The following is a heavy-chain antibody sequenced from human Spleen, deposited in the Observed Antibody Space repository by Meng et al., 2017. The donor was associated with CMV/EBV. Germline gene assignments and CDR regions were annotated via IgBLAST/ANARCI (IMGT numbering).Heavy chain of an antibody. CDR2: ISSSGAIK. CDR3: ARGLEDFDY. Sequence: GGSLRLSCAASGFPFGSFEMTWVRQAPGKGPEWISYISSSGAIKYYADSVKGRFTISRDNAKNSLFLQMNSLRAEDTAVYYCARGLEDFDYWGHGTLVTVSS. V-gene: IGHV3-48*03. D-gene: IGHD3-16*01. J-gene: IGHJ4*01. CDR1: GFPFGSFE.